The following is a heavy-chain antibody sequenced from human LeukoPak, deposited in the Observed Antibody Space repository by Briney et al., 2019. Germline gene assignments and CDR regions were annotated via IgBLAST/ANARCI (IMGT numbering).Heavy chain of an antibody. V-gene: IGHV4-34*01. Sequence: SETLSLTCAVYGGSFSGYYWSWIRQPPGKGLEWVGEINHSGSTNYNPSLKSRVTISVATSKNQFSLKLSSVTAADTAVYYCARGRYYGSGSHYNVLDLDYWGQGTLVTVSS. D-gene: IGHD3-10*01. CDR2: INHSGST. J-gene: IGHJ4*02. CDR1: GGSFSGYY. CDR3: ARGRYYGSGSHYNVLDLDY.